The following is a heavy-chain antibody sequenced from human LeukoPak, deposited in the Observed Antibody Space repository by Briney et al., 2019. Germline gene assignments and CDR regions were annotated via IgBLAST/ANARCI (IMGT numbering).Heavy chain of an antibody. CDR3: ARDVSSGGYFDY. J-gene: IGHJ4*02. CDR2: ISSSSSYI. CDR1: GFTFSSYS. V-gene: IGHV3-21*01. D-gene: IGHD6-25*01. Sequence: GGSLRLSCAASGFTFSSYSMNWVRQAPGKGLEWVSSISSSSSYIYYADSVKGRFTISRDNAKNSLYLQMNSLRAEDTAVYYFARDVSSGGYFDYWGQGTLVTVSS.